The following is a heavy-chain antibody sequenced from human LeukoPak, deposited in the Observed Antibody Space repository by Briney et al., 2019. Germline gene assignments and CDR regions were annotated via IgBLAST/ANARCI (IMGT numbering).Heavy chain of an antibody. CDR1: GGSITSSTYY. V-gene: IGHV4-39*01. CDR2: IYYSGST. J-gene: IGHJ4*02. D-gene: IGHD3-9*01. CDR3: VRLSSGLRYFDWSI. Sequence: SETLSLTSTVSGGSITSSTYYWGWIRQPPGKGLEWMGSIYYSGSTYYNPSLKSRVTISVDTSKNQFSLKLSSVTAADTAVYYCVRLSSGLRYFDWSIWGQGTLVTVSS.